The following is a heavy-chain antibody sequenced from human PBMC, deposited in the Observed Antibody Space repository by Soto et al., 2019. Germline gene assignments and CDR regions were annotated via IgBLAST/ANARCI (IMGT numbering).Heavy chain of an antibody. D-gene: IGHD2-15*01. CDR2: IWYDGSNK. CDR3: ARDTDIVVVVAEVGGMDV. CDR1: GFTFSSYG. Sequence: GGSLRLSCAASGFTFSSYGMHWVRQAPGKGLEWVAVIWYDGSNKYYADSVKGRFTISRDNSKNTLYLQMNSLRAEDTAVYYCARDTDIVVVVAEVGGMDVWGQGTTVTVSS. J-gene: IGHJ6*02. V-gene: IGHV3-33*01.